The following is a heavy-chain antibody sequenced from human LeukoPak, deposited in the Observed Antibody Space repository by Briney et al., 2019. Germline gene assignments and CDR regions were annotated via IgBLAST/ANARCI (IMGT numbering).Heavy chain of an antibody. CDR2: ISSSGGTI. J-gene: IGHJ6*02. Sequence: PGGSQRLSCAASGFTFSDDYMSWIRQAPGRGLEWVSYISSSGGTIYYADSVKGRCTISRYSDEKSLYLQMNSLSAEDTAVYYCASVYSYGMDVWGQGTTVTVSS. CDR1: GFTFSDDY. V-gene: IGHV3-11*01. CDR3: ASVYSYGMDV.